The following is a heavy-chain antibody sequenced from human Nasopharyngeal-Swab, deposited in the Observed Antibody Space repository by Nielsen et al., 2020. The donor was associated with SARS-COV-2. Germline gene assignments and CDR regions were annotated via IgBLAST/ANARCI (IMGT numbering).Heavy chain of an antibody. J-gene: IGHJ6*02. Sequence: GGSLRLSCAASGFTFSSYSMNWVRQAPGKGLEWVSSISSSSSYIYYADSVKGRFTISRDNAKNSLYLQMNSLSAEDTAVYYCARERDCSGGSCPYYYGMDVWGQGATVTVSS. CDR1: GFTFSSYS. CDR2: ISSSSSYI. D-gene: IGHD2-15*01. V-gene: IGHV3-21*01. CDR3: ARERDCSGGSCPYYYGMDV.